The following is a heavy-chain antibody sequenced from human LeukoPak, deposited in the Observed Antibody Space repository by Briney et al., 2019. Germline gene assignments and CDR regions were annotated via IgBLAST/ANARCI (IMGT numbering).Heavy chain of an antibody. CDR2: INTDGSYS. J-gene: IGHJ4*02. CDR1: GFTFSYFW. D-gene: IGHD4-17*01. V-gene: IGHV3-74*01. Sequence: GGSLRLSCAASGFTFSYFWMHWFHQTPGKGLVWVSCINTDGSYSSYADSVKGRFTISRDNVRNTLYLQMNSLRAEDSAVYYCARDFDGPRASDYWGQGISVTVSS. CDR3: ARDFDGPRASDY.